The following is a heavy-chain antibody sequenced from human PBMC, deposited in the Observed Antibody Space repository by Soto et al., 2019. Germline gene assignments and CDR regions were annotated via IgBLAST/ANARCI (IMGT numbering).Heavy chain of an antibody. CDR1: GFTFSSYG. J-gene: IGHJ6*03. CDR3: ARDGRANSSWPHYYYYMDV. V-gene: IGHV3-33*01. D-gene: IGHD6-13*01. Sequence: QVQLVESGGGVVQPGRSLRLSCAASGFTFSSYGMHWVRQAPGKGLERVAVIWYDGSNKYYADSVKGRFTISRDNSKNTLYLQMNSLRAEDTAVYYCARDGRANSSWPHYYYYMDVWGKGTTVTVSS. CDR2: IWYDGSNK.